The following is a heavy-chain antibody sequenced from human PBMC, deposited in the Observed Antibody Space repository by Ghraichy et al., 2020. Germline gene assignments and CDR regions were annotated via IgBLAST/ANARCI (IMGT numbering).Heavy chain of an antibody. CDR3: ARHLIYSDTSGYSRDYRYFDY. V-gene: IGHV3-7*03. J-gene: IGHJ4*02. D-gene: IGHD3-22*01. CDR2: IKQDGNQK. CDR1: GLTFSAYW. Sequence: LSLTCAASGLTFSAYWMSWVRQAPGKGLEWVANIKQDGNQKYYVDSVKGRFTISRDNAKSSLYLQMNSLRAEDTAVYYCARHLIYSDTSGYSRDYRYFDYWGQGTLVTVSS.